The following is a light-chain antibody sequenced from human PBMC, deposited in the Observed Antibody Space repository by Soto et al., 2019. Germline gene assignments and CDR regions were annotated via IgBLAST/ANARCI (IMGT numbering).Light chain of an antibody. CDR2: DAS. V-gene: IGKV3-15*01. CDR3: QQYNNWPPWT. J-gene: IGKJ1*01. Sequence: ILMTQSPATLSVSPGERATLSCRASQSVSNNLARYQQKPGQAPRLLIYDASTRATGIPARFSGSGSGTEFTLTISGLHSEDFAVYYCQQYNNWPPWTFGQGTKVEIK. CDR1: QSVSNN.